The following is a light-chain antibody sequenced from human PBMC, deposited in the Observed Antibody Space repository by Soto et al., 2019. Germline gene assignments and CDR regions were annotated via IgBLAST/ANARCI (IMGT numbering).Light chain of an antibody. V-gene: IGKV1-39*01. J-gene: IGKJ1*01. CDR3: EQSYSTPRT. CDR1: QSISSR. Sequence: DIQMTQSPSTLSASVGDRVTITCRASQSISSRLAWYQQKPGKVPKLLISEASSLQSGVPSRFSGSGSGTDFTLTISSLQPEDFATYYCEQSYSTPRTFGQGTKVDIK. CDR2: EAS.